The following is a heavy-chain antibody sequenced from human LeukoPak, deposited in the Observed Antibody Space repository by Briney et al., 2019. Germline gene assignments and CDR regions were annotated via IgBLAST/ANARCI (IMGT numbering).Heavy chain of an antibody. D-gene: IGHD4-17*01. Sequence: GGSLRLSCAASGFTFNTFWMSWVRQAPGKGPEWVANIKQDGGEKHYVDSVKGRFTIFRDNVESSLYLQMNSLRAEDAAVYYCARDKYTTVTIDYWGQGTLVTVSS. V-gene: IGHV3-7*01. CDR2: IKQDGGEK. CDR1: GFTFNTFW. CDR3: ARDKYTTVTIDY. J-gene: IGHJ4*02.